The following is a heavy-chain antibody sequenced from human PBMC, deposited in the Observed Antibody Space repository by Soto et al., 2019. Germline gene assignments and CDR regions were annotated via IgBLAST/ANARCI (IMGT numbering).Heavy chain of an antibody. D-gene: IGHD2-2*01. CDR1: GFTFSTYT. CDR3: AKARCSTANCYVPEY. CDR2: ISGSAGSSGP. V-gene: IGHV3-23*01. J-gene: IGHJ4*02. Sequence: SLRLSCAASGFTFSTYTMSWVHQAPGKGLEWVSVISGSAGSSGPSYADSVQGRFSISRDNARNTLYLQMNSLRGEDTAMYYCAKARCSTANCYVPEYWGQGTRVTVSA.